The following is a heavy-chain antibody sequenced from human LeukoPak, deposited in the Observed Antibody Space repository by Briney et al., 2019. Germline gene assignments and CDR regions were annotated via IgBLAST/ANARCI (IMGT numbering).Heavy chain of an antibody. V-gene: IGHV3-21*06. Sequence: PGGSLRLSCSASEFVFSNFGMDWVRQTPEKGLDWVAYISASGNVIHYAGSVQGRSIVSRDNDNNSLFLEMNSLKGDDTALYYCARGTSNYKTATRVGGMDVWGQGTMVAVSS. J-gene: IGHJ6*02. CDR2: ISASGNVI. D-gene: IGHD1/OR15-1a*01. CDR1: EFVFSNFG. CDR3: ARGTSNYKTATRVGGMDV.